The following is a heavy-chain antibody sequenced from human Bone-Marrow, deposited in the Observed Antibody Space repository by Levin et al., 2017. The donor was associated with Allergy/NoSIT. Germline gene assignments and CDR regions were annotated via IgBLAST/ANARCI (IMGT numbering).Heavy chain of an antibody. Sequence: ESGPTLVKPTQTLTLTCTFSGFSLSSSGVGVGWIRQPPGKAPEWLALIYWNGDKRYSPSLNNRLTITKDTSKNQVVLTMTNVDSVDTATYYCAHRSFSPSSGAFDPWGQGILVIVSS. CDR2: IYWNGDK. D-gene: IGHD3-10*01. J-gene: IGHJ5*02. CDR3: AHRSFSPSSGAFDP. CDR1: GFSLSSSGVG. V-gene: IGHV2-5*01.